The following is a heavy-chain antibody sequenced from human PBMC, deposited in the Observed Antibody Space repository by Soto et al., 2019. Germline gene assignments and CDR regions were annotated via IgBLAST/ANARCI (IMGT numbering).Heavy chain of an antibody. Sequence: SVKVSCKASGGTFSRYAISWVRQAPGQGLEWMGGIIPIFGTANYAQKFQGRVTITADESTSTAYMELSSLRSEDTAVYYCARQGAALRDYYYGMDVWGQGTTVTVSS. CDR2: IIPIFGTA. CDR3: ARQGAALRDYYYGMDV. D-gene: IGHD6-25*01. V-gene: IGHV1-69*13. J-gene: IGHJ6*02. CDR1: GGTFSRYA.